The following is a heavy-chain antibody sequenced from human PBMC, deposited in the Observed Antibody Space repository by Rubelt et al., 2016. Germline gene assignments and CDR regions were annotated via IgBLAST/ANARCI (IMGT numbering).Heavy chain of an antibody. Sequence: QVQLQESGPGLVKPSQTLSLTCTVSGGSISSGGYYWSWIRQHPGKGLEWIGYIYYSGSTYYNPSLKSRVTISVDTTKNQFSLRVSSVTDADTAVYYCAREELGIGDAVDIWGQGTMVTVSS. CDR3: AREELGIGDAVDI. CDR1: GGSISSGGYY. J-gene: IGHJ3*02. V-gene: IGHV4-31*03. D-gene: IGHD7-27*01. CDR2: IYYSGST.